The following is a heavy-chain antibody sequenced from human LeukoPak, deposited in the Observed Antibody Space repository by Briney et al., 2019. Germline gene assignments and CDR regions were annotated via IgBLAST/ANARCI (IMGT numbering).Heavy chain of an antibody. CDR1: GFTFSSYW. Sequence: TGGSLRLSCAASGFTFSSYWMTWVRQMPGKGLEWMGIIYPGDSDTRYSPSFQGQVTISADKSISTAYLQRSSLKASDTAMYYCARRGSGGSRWLDPWGQGTLVTVSS. CDR2: IYPGDSDT. J-gene: IGHJ5*02. CDR3: ARRGSGGSRWLDP. D-gene: IGHD2-15*01. V-gene: IGHV5-51*01.